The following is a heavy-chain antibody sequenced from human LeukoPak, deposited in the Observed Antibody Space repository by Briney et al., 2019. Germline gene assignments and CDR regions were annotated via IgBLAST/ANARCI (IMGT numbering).Heavy chain of an antibody. V-gene: IGHV3-23*01. CDR3: AKALPLLGYCSGGSCFKHY. D-gene: IGHD2-15*01. J-gene: IGHJ4*02. Sequence: GGSLRLSCAASGFTFSSYAMSWVRQAPGKGLEWVSDISGSGGSTYYADSVKGRFTISRDNSKNTLYLQMNSLRAEDTAVYYCAKALPLLGYCSGGSCFKHYWGQGTLVTVSS. CDR1: GFTFSSYA. CDR2: ISGSGGST.